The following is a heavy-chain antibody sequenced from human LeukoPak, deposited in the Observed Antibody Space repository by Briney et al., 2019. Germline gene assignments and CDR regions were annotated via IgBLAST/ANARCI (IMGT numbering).Heavy chain of an antibody. D-gene: IGHD3-22*01. V-gene: IGHV3-48*02. CDR3: ASALTYYYDSSGYPVDY. Sequence: GGSLRLSCAASGFTFSSYSMNWVRQAPGKGLEWVSYIGSSSSTIYYADSVKGRFTISRDNAKNSLYLQMNSLRDEDTAVYYCASALTYYYDSSGYPVDYWGQGTLVTVSS. J-gene: IGHJ4*02. CDR2: IGSSSSTI. CDR1: GFTFSSYS.